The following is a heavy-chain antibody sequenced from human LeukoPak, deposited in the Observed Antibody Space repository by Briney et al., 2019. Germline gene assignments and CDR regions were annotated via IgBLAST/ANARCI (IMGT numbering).Heavy chain of an antibody. CDR3: PTSTGYKSTWGAFDI. Sequence: ASVKVFCMACGDSFSGYYMHWVRQAPGQGLEGVGWINPRGNDRSYAGKFEGRITKTGVTSDTAYMELTSLMSDDPAVYYRPTSTGYKSTWGAFDIWGQGTMLIVSS. V-gene: IGHV1-2*02. J-gene: IGHJ3*02. CDR2: INPRGNDR. CDR1: GDSFSGYY. D-gene: IGHD5-24*01.